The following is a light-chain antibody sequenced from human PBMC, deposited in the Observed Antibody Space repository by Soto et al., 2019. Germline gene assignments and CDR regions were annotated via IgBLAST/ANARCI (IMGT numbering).Light chain of an antibody. CDR3: QQYHLYWT. CDR1: QRIATW. V-gene: IGKV1-5*01. Sequence: DIPLTQSPSTLSASVGYRFTITCRASQRIATWLAWYQHQPGSAPKLLIYGASTLQSGVPSRFSGSGSGAEFTLTIDNLQPEDFATYYCQQYHLYWTFGPGTKVDIK. CDR2: GAS. J-gene: IGKJ1*01.